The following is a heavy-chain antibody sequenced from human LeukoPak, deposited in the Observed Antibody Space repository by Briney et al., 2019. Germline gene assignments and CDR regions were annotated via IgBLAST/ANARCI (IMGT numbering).Heavy chain of an antibody. D-gene: IGHD6-25*01. Sequence: GGSLRLSCAASGFTFSTYAMHWVRQAPGKGLEWVAFIWPDGSKKYYADSVKGRFAISRENSKNTVYLQMNDLRPEDTALYFCAKISSSAESNFDYWGQGTLLSVSS. CDR2: IWPDGSKK. CDR3: AKISSSAESNFDY. V-gene: IGHV3-30*02. CDR1: GFTFSTYA. J-gene: IGHJ4*02.